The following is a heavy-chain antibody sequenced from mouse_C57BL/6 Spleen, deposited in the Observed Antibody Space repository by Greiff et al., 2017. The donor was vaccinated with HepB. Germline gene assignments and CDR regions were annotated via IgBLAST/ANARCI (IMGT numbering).Heavy chain of an antibody. D-gene: IGHD2-4*01. CDR3: SRTPYDYDGGAYD. V-gene: IGHV1-4*01. CDR2: INPSSGYT. J-gene: IGHJ2*01. CDR1: GYTFTSYT. Sequence: QVQLQQSGAELARPGASVKMSCKASGYTFTSYTMHWVKQRPGQGLEWIGYINPSSGYTKYNQKFKDKATLTADKSSSTAYMQLSSLTSEDAAVYYCSRTPYDYDGGAYDWGQGTTLTVSS.